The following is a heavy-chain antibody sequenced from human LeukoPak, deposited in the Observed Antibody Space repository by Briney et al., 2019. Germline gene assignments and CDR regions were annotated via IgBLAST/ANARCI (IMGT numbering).Heavy chain of an antibody. Sequence: PGGSLRLSCAASGFTFSSYAIHWVRQAPGKGLEWVAVILYDGSNKYYADSVKGRFTISRDNSKNTLYLQMNSLRAEDTAVYYCARDCEEWLVRMHNFDYWGQGSLVTVSS. CDR2: ILYDGSNK. CDR3: ARDCEEWLVRMHNFDY. CDR1: GFTFSSYA. D-gene: IGHD6-19*01. J-gene: IGHJ4*02. V-gene: IGHV3-30*04.